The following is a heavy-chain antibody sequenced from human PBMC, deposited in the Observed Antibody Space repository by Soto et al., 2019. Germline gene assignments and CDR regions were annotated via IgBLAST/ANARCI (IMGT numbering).Heavy chain of an antibody. CDR3: AKRGITTTRYGMDV. CDR1: GGSVSSGSYY. Sequence: SETLSLTCTVSGGSVSSGSYYWSWIRRPPGKGLEWIGYIYYSGSTNYNPSLKSRVTISVDTSKNQFSLKLSSVTAADTAVYYCAKRGITTTRYGMDVWGQGTTVTVSS. V-gene: IGHV4-61*01. CDR2: IYYSGST. J-gene: IGHJ6*02. D-gene: IGHD3-16*01.